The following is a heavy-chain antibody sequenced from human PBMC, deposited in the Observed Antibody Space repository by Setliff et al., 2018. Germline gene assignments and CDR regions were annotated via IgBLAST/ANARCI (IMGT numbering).Heavy chain of an antibody. J-gene: IGHJ4*02. CDR2: INGHSGTT. V-gene: IGHV1-18*04. CDR3: ASKGGYDFPHYFDY. Sequence: GASVKVSCKASGYTFSSYGITWVRQAPGQGLEWMGWINGHSGTTNYAQKFQDRVTMTIDTSTSTAYMELSSLRSEDTAVYYCASKGGYDFPHYFDYWGQGTLVTVSS. D-gene: IGHD5-12*01. CDR1: GYTFSSYG.